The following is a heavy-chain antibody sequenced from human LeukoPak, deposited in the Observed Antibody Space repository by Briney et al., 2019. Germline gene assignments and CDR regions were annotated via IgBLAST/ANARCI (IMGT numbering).Heavy chain of an antibody. CDR3: AGHCSGGSCDTPHSCYY. Sequence: GESLKISCKGSGYSFTSYWIGWVRQMPGKGLEWMGIIYPGDSDTRYSPSFQGQVTISADKSISTAYLQWSSLKASDTAMYYSAGHCSGGSCDTPHSCYYRGQGTLVTVSS. D-gene: IGHD2-15*01. V-gene: IGHV5-51*01. CDR1: GYSFTSYW. J-gene: IGHJ4*02. CDR2: IYPGDSDT.